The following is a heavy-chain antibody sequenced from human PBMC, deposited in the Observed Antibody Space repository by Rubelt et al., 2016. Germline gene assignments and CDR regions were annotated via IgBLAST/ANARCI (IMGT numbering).Heavy chain of an antibody. CDR2: INPTSGGT. J-gene: IGHJ5*02. D-gene: IGHD3-3*01. CDR3: ARSPRYDFEDNWFDP. V-gene: IGHV1-2*02. Sequence: QVQLVQSGAEVKKPGASVKVSCKASGYTFTGYYMHWVRQAPGQGLEWMGWINPTSGGTNCAQKCQGRVTMSRDTSISTAYRERGRLRSDDTAVYYCARSPRYDFEDNWFDPWGQGTLVTVSS. CDR1: GYTFTGYY.